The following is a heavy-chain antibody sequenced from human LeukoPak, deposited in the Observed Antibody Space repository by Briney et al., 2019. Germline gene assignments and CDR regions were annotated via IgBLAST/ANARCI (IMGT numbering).Heavy chain of an antibody. CDR1: GFTFSSYA. CDR3: AKSWGYYDSSGYYDY. CDR2: ISGSGGST. D-gene: IGHD3-22*01. J-gene: IGHJ4*02. V-gene: IGHV3-23*01. Sequence: GGSLRLSCAASGFTFSSYAMSWVRQAPGKGLEWASAISGSGGSTYYADSVKGRFTISRDNSKNTLYLQMNSLRAEDTAVYYCAKSWGYYDSSGYYDYWAQGTLVTVSS.